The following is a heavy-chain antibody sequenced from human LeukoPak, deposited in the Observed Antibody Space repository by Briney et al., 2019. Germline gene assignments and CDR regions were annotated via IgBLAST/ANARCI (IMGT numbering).Heavy chain of an antibody. D-gene: IGHD2-2*01. CDR3: ARGVVPAFYYYGMDV. CDR2: IYPDDSDT. Sequence: GESLKISCKGSGYSFTNYWIGWVRQMPGKGLEWMGIIYPDDSDTRYSPSFQGQVTISADKSISTAYLQWSSLKASDTAIYYCARGVVPAFYYYGMDVWGQGTTVTVSS. V-gene: IGHV5-51*01. J-gene: IGHJ6*02. CDR1: GYSFTNYW.